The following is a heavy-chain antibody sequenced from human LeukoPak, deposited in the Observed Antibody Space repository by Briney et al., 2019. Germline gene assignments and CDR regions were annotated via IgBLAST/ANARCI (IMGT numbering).Heavy chain of an antibody. Sequence: PSETLSLTCTVSGGSINSYVWSWIRQPPGKGLEWIGYIYSGGSTTYSPSLKSRITISVDTSKNQFSLKLNSLTAADTAVYYCAGERRGGYRFDFWGQGALVTVSS. J-gene: IGHJ4*02. CDR3: AGERRGGYRFDF. D-gene: IGHD2-15*01. CDR1: GGSINSYV. V-gene: IGHV4-59*01. CDR2: IYSGGST.